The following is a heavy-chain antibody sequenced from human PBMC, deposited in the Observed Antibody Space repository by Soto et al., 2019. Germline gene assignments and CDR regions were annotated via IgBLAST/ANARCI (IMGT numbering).Heavy chain of an antibody. D-gene: IGHD2-15*01. Sequence: QVQLQESGPGLVKPSQTLSLTCTVSGGSISSGDYYWSWIRQPPGKGLEWIGYIYYSGSTYYNPSLKSRVTISVDTSKNQFSRKLSSVTAADTVVYYCARVLVYCSGGSCYSGWFDPWGQGTLVTVSS. CDR2: IYYSGST. CDR1: GGSISSGDYY. CDR3: ARVLVYCSGGSCYSGWFDP. V-gene: IGHV4-30-4*01. J-gene: IGHJ5*02.